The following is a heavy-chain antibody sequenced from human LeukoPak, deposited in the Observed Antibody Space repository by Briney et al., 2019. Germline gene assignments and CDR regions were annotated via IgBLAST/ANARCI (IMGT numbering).Heavy chain of an antibody. Sequence: GGSLGLSCAASGFTFDDYGMSWVRQAPGKGLEWVSGINWNGGSTGYADSVKGRFTISRDNAKNSLYLQMNSLRAEDTALYYCARVRDYYGSGSYYTFDYWGQGTLVTVSS. CDR1: GFTFDDYG. D-gene: IGHD3-10*01. CDR2: INWNGGST. J-gene: IGHJ4*02. CDR3: ARVRDYYGSGSYYTFDY. V-gene: IGHV3-20*04.